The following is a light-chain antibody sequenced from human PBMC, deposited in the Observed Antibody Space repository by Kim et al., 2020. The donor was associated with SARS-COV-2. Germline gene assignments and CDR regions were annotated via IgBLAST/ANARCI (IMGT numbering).Light chain of an antibody. CDR3: AAWDDSPNGYV. CDR2: VNY. J-gene: IGLJ1*01. V-gene: IGLV1-44*01. Sequence: GQRVTISCSGSSSNIGRNPVNWYQQFPGTAPKLLIYVNYQRPSGVPDRLSGSKSGTSASLAISGLQSEDEADYYCAAWDDSPNGYVFGTGTKVTVL. CDR1: SSNIGRNP.